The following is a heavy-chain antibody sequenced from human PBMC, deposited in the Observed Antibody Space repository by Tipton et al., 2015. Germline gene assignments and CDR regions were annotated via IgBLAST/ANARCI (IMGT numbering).Heavy chain of an antibody. CDR1: GYTFTSYG. CDR2: ISAYNGNT. V-gene: IGHV1-18*01. Sequence: QSGAEVKKPGASVKVSCKTSGYTFTSYGISWVRQAPGQGLERMGWISAYNGNTNNAQKFQGRVTMTTDTSTSTAYMELGSLRSDDTAVYYCTRDLTIMGGNPGYWGQGTQVTVSS. J-gene: IGHJ4*02. D-gene: IGHD1-26*01. CDR3: TRDLTIMGGNPGY.